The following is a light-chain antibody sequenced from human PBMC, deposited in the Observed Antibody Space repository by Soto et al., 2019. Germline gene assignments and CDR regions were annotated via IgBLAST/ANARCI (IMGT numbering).Light chain of an antibody. CDR2: DAS. CDR1: QSVRSY. J-gene: IGKJ4*01. V-gene: IGKV3-11*01. Sequence: EILWQQSPATLYLYHGERSTLPCRASQSVRSYLNWYQQNPGQAPRLLIYDASNRATGIPGRFSGRGSGTDFTLTITSLEDEDFAVYFWQQRKTFGGGTKVDIK. CDR3: QQRKT.